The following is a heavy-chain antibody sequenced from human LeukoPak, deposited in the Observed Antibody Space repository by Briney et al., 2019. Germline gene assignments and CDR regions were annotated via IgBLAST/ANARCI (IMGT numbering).Heavy chain of an antibody. J-gene: IGHJ4*02. CDR2: IIPIFGTA. V-gene: IGHV1-69*13. Sequence: SVKVSCKASGGTFSSYAISWVRQAPGQGLEWMGGIIPIFGTANYAQKFQGRVTITADESTSTAYLELSSLRSEDTAVYYCARHPGIAAAGIDYWGQGTLVTVSS. D-gene: IGHD6-13*01. CDR3: ARHPGIAAAGIDY. CDR1: GGTFSSYA.